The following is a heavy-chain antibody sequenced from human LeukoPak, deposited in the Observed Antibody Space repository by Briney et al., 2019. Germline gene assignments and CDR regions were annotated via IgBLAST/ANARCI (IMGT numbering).Heavy chain of an antibody. CDR3: AKDTTGGWSGYFDS. CDR1: GFTFSGYG. V-gene: IGHV3-33*06. D-gene: IGHD6-19*01. J-gene: IGHJ4*02. CDR2: IWHDGSAE. Sequence: GGSLRLSCAAPGFTFSGYGIHWVRQAPGKGLEWVAVIWHDGSAEFYVDSVKGRFRISRDVSKNTVYLQMNSLTAEDTARYYCAKDTTGGWSGYFDSWGQGTLVTVSS.